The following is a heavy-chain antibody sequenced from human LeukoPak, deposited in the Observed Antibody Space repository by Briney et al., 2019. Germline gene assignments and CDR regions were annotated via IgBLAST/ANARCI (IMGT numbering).Heavy chain of an antibody. CDR2: INHSGST. CDR1: GGSFSGYY. D-gene: IGHD2-2*01. CDR3: ARLSVVVPAASGPSGY. V-gene: IGHV4-34*01. Sequence: SETLSLTCAVYGGSFSGYYWSWIRQPPGKGLEWIGEINHSGSTNYNPSLKSRVTISVDTSKNQFSLKLSSVTAADTAVYYCARLSVVVPAASGPSGYWGQGTLVTVSS. J-gene: IGHJ4*02.